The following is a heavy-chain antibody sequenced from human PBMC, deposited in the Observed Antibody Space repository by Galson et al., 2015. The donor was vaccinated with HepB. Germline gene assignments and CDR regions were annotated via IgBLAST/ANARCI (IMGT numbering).Heavy chain of an antibody. Sequence: SLRLSCAASGFTVSSNYMSWVRQAPGKGLEWVSVIYSGGSTYYADSVKGRFTISRDNSKNTLYLQMNSLRAEDTAVYYCAKDSGAVGYYDFWSGYYKGGQLDYWGQGTLVTVSS. J-gene: IGHJ4*02. CDR3: AKDSGAVGYYDFWSGYYKGGQLDY. CDR2: IYSGGST. D-gene: IGHD3-3*01. V-gene: IGHV3-53*01. CDR1: GFTVSSNY.